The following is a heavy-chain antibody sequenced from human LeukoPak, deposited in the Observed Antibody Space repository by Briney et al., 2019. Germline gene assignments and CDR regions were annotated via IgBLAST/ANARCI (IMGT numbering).Heavy chain of an antibody. J-gene: IGHJ4*02. D-gene: IGHD4-23*01. CDR2: IYYSGST. Sequence: SETLSLTCTVSGGSISSSSYYWGWIRQPPGKGLEWIGSIYYSGSTYYNPSLKSRVTISVDTSKNQFSLKLSSVTAADTAVYYCARCDRYGGNTEFLFDYWGQGTLVTVSS. V-gene: IGHV4-39*07. CDR3: ARCDRYGGNTEFLFDY. CDR1: GGSISSSSYY.